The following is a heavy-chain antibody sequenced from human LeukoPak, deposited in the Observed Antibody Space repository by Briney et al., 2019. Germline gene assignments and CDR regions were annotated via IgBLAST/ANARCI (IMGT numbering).Heavy chain of an antibody. Sequence: SETLSLTCTVSGGSISSSSYYWGWIRQSPGKGLEWIGSIHYSGNTYSSPSLKSRVTISVDTSKSQFSLKVRSVTAADTAVYYCARQWDYWGQGTLVTVSS. CDR1: GGSISSSSYY. V-gene: IGHV4-39*01. J-gene: IGHJ4*02. CDR3: ARQWDY. CDR2: IHYSGNT.